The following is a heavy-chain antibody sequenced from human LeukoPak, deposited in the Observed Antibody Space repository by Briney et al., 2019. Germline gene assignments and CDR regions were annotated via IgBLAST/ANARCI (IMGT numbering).Heavy chain of an antibody. CDR3: ARDCSGGSCFSGAFDI. CDR1: GGTFSSYA. Sequence: ASVKVSCKASGGTFSSYAISWVRQAPGQGLEWMGGIIPIFGTANYAQKFQGRVTITADKSTSTAYMELSSLRSEDTAVYYCARDCSGGSCFSGAFDIWGQGTMVTVSS. D-gene: IGHD2-15*01. V-gene: IGHV1-69*06. J-gene: IGHJ3*02. CDR2: IIPIFGTA.